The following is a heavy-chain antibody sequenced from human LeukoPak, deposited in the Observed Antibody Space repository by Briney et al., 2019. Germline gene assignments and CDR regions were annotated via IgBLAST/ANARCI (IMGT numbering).Heavy chain of an antibody. CDR1: GGSFSGYY. J-gene: IGHJ4*02. CDR2: INHSGST. V-gene: IGHV4-34*01. D-gene: IGHD1-1*01. Sequence: SETLSLTCAVYGGSFSGYYWSWIRQPPGKGLEWIGEINHSGSTNYNPSLQSRVTISVDTSKNQFSLKLSSVTAADTAVYYCARGVQDYFDYWGQGTLVTVSS. CDR3: ARGVQDYFDY.